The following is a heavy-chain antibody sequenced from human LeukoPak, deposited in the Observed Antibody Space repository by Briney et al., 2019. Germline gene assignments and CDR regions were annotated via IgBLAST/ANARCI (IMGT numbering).Heavy chain of an antibody. V-gene: IGHV3-23*01. J-gene: IGHJ3*02. CDR1: GFTFSSYA. CDR2: ISGSGGST. Sequence: PGGSLRLSCAASGFTFSSYAMSWVRQAPGKGLEWVSAISGSGGSTYYADSVKGRFTISRDNSKNTLYLQMNSLRAEDTAVYYCAKRAGYSYGPTDAFDIWGQGTMVTVSS. CDR3: AKRAGYSYGPTDAFDI. D-gene: IGHD5-18*01.